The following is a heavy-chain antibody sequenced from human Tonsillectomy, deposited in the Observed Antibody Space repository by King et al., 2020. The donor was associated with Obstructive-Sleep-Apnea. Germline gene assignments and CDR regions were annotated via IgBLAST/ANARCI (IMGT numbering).Heavy chain of an antibody. J-gene: IGHJ4*02. Sequence: VQLVESGGGLVQPGGSLRLSCAASGFTFSSYSMNWVRQAPGKGLEWVSYISSSSRTIYYADSVKGRFTISRDNAKNSLYLQMNSLRAEETAVYYCARESEYCSGGSCYSDGFDYWGQGTLVTVSS. CDR3: ARESEYCSGGSCYSDGFDY. D-gene: IGHD2-15*01. CDR1: GFTFSSYS. CDR2: ISSSSRTI. V-gene: IGHV3-48*04.